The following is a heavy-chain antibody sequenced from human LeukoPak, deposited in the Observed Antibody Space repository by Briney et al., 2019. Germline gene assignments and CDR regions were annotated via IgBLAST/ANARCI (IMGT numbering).Heavy chain of an antibody. Sequence: SETLSLTCTVSGGSISSYYWSWIRQPPGKGLEWIGYIYYSGSTNYNPSLKSRVAISVDTSKNQFSLKLSSVTAADTAVYYCARVYYSSSYDYWYFDLWGRGTLVTVSS. J-gene: IGHJ2*01. D-gene: IGHD6-13*01. V-gene: IGHV4-59*01. CDR3: ARVYYSSSYDYWYFDL. CDR1: GGSISSYY. CDR2: IYYSGST.